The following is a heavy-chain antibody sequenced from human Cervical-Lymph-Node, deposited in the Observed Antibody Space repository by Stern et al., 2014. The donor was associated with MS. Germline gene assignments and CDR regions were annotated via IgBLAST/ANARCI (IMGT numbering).Heavy chain of an antibody. Sequence: QLVESGPEVKKPGTSVKVSCKASGFTFTSSAVQWVRQAPGQRLEWIGWIVVGSGNTNYAQKFQERVTITRDMSTSTAYMELSSLRSEDTAVYYCAAEYHYYYGMDVWGQGTTVTVSS. CDR2: IVVGSGNT. V-gene: IGHV1-58*01. J-gene: IGHJ6*02. CDR3: AAEYHYYYGMDV. CDR1: GFTFTSSA.